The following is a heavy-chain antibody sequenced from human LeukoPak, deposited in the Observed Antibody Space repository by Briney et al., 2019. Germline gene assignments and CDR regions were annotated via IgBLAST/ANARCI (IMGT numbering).Heavy chain of an antibody. D-gene: IGHD3-22*01. Sequence: GRSLRLSCAASGFIFSIYGMHWVRQAPGKGLEWVAVIWYDGSNKYYADSVKGRFTISRDNSKNTLYLQMNSLRAEDTAVYYCARDQDRGGGRITMIYWGQGTLVTVSS. CDR2: IWYDGSNK. J-gene: IGHJ4*02. CDR3: ARDQDRGGGRITMIY. CDR1: GFIFSIYG. V-gene: IGHV3-33*01.